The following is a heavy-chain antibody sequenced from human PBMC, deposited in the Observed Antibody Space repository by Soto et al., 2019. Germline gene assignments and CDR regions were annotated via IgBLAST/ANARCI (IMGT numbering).Heavy chain of an antibody. V-gene: IGHV1-46*01. J-gene: IGHJ3*02. CDR2: INPSGGST. D-gene: IGHD3-22*01. Sequence: ASVKVSCKASGYTFTSYYMHWVRQAPGQGLEWMGIINPSGGSTSYAQKFQGRVTMTRDTSTSTVYMGLSSLRSEDTAVYYCARDGRNYYDSSGYYSDAFDIWGQGTMVTVSS. CDR1: GYTFTSYY. CDR3: ARDGRNYYDSSGYYSDAFDI.